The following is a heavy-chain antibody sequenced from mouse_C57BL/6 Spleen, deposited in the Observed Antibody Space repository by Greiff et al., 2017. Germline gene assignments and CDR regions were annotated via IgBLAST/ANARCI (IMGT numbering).Heavy chain of an antibody. CDR2: ISSGGDYI. CDR3: TRNDYGSSYEYFDV. V-gene: IGHV5-9-1*02. J-gene: IGHJ1*03. CDR1: GFTFCSYA. D-gene: IGHD1-1*01. Sequence: LVESGEGLVKPGGSLKLSCAASGFTFCSYAMSWVRQTPEKRLEWVAYISSGGDYIYYADTVKGRFTISRDNARNTLYLQMSSLKSEDTAMYYCTRNDYGSSYEYFDVWGTGTTVTVSS.